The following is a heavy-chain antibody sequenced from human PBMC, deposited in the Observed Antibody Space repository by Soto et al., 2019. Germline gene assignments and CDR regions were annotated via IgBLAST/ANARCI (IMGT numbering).Heavy chain of an antibody. CDR3: ARDVDDFWSGYLY. CDR1: GFTFSSYA. D-gene: IGHD3-3*01. V-gene: IGHV3-33*01. Sequence: QVQLVESGGGVVQPGKSLRLSCTTSGFTFSSYAMHWVRQAPGKGLEWVAVLWYDGSNIQYADSVKGRFTISRDNSKSTVYLQMDSLRAEDTAVYYCARDVDDFWSGYLYWGQGTLVTVSS. J-gene: IGHJ4*02. CDR2: LWYDGSNI.